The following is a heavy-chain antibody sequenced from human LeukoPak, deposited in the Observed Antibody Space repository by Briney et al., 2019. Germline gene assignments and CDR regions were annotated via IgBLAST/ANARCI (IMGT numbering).Heavy chain of an antibody. CDR1: GFSFSSYW. CDR2: IKEDGSVK. Sequence: GGSLRLSCAASGFSFSSYWMSWVRQAPGKGLEWVANIKEDGSVKYYVESVKGRFTVSRDNAKNSVDLQMNSLRTEDTAVYYCARDENFQHWGQGTLVTVSS. J-gene: IGHJ1*01. CDR3: ARDENFQH. V-gene: IGHV3-7*04.